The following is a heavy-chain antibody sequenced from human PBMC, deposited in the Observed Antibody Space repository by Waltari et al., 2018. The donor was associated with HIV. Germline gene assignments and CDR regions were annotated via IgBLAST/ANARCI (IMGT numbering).Heavy chain of an antibody. J-gene: IGHJ4*02. Sequence: QVQLVQSGAAVKKPGASVKVPCKASGYTFTAYYLHWVRPAPGQGLEWMGRINLNSGDTNYGQKFQGRVTMTRDTSISTAYMELSRLRSDDTAVYYCARDSYYYDSSGFFPDFWGQGTLVTVSS. CDR3: ARDSYYYDSSGFFPDF. V-gene: IGHV1-2*06. CDR2: INLNSGDT. D-gene: IGHD3-22*01. CDR1: GYTFTAYY.